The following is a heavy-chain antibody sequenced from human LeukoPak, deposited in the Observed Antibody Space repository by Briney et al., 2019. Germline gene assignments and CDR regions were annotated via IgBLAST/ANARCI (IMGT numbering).Heavy chain of an antibody. CDR2: ISGSGGST. V-gene: IGHV3-23*01. Sequence: GGSLRLSCAASGFTFSSYAMSWVRQAPGKGLEWVSAISGSGGSTYYADSVKGWFTISRDNSKNTLYLQMNSLRAEDTAVYYCAKGDSSGWQYYYYGMDVWGQGTTVTVSS. J-gene: IGHJ6*02. CDR3: AKGDSSGWQYYYYGMDV. D-gene: IGHD6-19*01. CDR1: GFTFSSYA.